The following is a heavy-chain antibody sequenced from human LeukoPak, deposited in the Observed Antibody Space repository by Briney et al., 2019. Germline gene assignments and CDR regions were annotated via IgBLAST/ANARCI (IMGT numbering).Heavy chain of an antibody. CDR1: GFTFSSYS. CDR3: ARTYYDILTGYYYYFDY. V-gene: IGHV3-21*01. D-gene: IGHD3-9*01. J-gene: IGHJ4*02. CDR2: ISSSSYI. Sequence: GGSLRLSCAASGFTFSSYSMNWVRQAPGKGLEWVSSISSSSYIYYADSVKGRFTISRDNAKNSLYLQMNSLRAEDTAVYYCARTYYDILTGYYYYFDYWGLGTLVTVSS.